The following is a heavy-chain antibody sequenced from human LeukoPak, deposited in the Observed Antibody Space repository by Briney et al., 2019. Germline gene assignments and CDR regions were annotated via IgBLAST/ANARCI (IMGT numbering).Heavy chain of an antibody. CDR2: ISTYNGNT. D-gene: IGHD2-2*02. J-gene: IGHJ5*02. CDR1: GYTFTSYG. Sequence: ASVKVSCKTSGYTFTSYGISWVRQAPGHGLEWMGWISTYNGNTNYAQKLQGRVTMTTDTSTSTAYMELRSLRSDDTAVYYCARGIVVPAAIAGAYNWFDPWGQGTLVTVSS. CDR3: ARGIVVPAAIAGAYNWFDP. V-gene: IGHV1-18*01.